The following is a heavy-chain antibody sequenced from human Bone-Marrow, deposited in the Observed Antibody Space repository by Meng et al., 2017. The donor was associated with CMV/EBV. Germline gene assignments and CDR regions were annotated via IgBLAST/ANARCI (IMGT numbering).Heavy chain of an antibody. D-gene: IGHD2-2*01. V-gene: IGHV4-59*01. CDR3: ARARLYCSSTSCQYYGMDV. CDR1: GGSISSYY. Sequence: SETLSLTCTVSGGSISSYYWSWIRQPPGKGLEWIGYIYYSGSTNYNPSLKSRVTISVDTSKNQFSLKLSSVTAADTAVYYCARARLYCSSTSCQYYGMDVWGQGNTVPVSS. CDR2: IYYSGST. J-gene: IGHJ6*02.